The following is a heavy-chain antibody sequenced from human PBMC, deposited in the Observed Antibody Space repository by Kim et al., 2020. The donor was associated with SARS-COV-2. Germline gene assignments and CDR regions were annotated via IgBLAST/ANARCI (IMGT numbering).Heavy chain of an antibody. CDR1: GFTFSSYW. Sequence: GGSLRLSCAASGFTFSSYWMHWVRQAPGKGLVWVSRINSDGSSTSYADSVKGRFTISRDNAKNTLYLQMNSLRAEDTAVYYCARGGPEGSGFSVGLSFFDYWGQGTLVTVSS. V-gene: IGHV3-74*01. J-gene: IGHJ4*02. D-gene: IGHD3-22*01. CDR2: INSDGSST. CDR3: ARGGPEGSGFSVGLSFFDY.